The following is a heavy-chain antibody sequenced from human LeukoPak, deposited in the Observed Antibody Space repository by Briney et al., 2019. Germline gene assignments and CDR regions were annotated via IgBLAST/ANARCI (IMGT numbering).Heavy chain of an antibody. Sequence: GESLKISCKGSGYIFTTYWIGWVRQMPGKGLEWMGIIYPDDSDTRYSPSFQGRVTISADKSISTAYLQWSSLKASDTAIYYCARRLKNSNGWTFDYWGQGTLVTVSS. CDR2: IYPDDSDT. CDR3: ARRLKNSNGWTFDY. J-gene: IGHJ4*02. CDR1: GYIFTTYW. V-gene: IGHV5-51*01. D-gene: IGHD6-19*01.